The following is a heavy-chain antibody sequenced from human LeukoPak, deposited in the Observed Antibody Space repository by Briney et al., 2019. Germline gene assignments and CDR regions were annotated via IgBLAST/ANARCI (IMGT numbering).Heavy chain of an antibody. CDR1: GFTFTNYA. D-gene: IGHD6-6*01. CDR2: VSGSGVTT. J-gene: IGHJ6*03. Sequence: PGGSLRLSCAGSGFTFTNYAMSWVRQAPGKGLEWVSAVSGSGVTTQYADSVKGRFTISRDNSKNTLYLQMNSLRAEDTAVYYCAKDSSSWNYYYYMDVWGKGTTVTVSS. CDR3: AKDSSSWNYYYYMDV. V-gene: IGHV3-23*01.